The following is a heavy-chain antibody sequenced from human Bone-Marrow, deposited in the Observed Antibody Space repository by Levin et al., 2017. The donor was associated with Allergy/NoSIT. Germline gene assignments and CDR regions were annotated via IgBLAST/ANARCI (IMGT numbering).Heavy chain of an antibody. CDR1: GIPFSNLG. D-gene: IGHD4-11*01. J-gene: IGHJ4*01. CDR2: IGGSHDDR. V-gene: IGHV3-23*01. CDR3: ARDPLRDSYYGFDY. Sequence: HPGGSLRLSCVVSGIPFSNLGMAWVRQAPGKGLEWVSTIGGSHDDRSYYTNSVRGRFTISRDNSKNTLYLQMNSLRVEDTAVYYCARDPLRDSYYGFDYWGHGTLVTVSS.